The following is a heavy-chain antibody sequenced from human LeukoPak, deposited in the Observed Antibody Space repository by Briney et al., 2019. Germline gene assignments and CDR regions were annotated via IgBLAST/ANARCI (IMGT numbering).Heavy chain of an antibody. CDR3: TRDREAAAGINALDI. J-gene: IGHJ3*02. CDR2: ITSKADGGTA. Sequence: GGSLRLSCTPSGGTFGDYAMSWVRQAPGKGQEWLGFITSKADGGTAEYAASVKGRFTISRDDSRSLAYLQMNSLRTEDTAVYYCTRDREAAAGINALDIWGQGTMVTVSS. CDR1: GGTFGDYA. D-gene: IGHD6-13*01. V-gene: IGHV3-49*04.